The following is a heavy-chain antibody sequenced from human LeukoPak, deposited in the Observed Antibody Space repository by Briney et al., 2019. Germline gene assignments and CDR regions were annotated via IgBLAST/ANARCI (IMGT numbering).Heavy chain of an antibody. Sequence: SETLSLTCTVSGGSISSYYWSWIRQPAGKGLEWIARVDVGGATNYNPSLKSRVSISVDPSKNQFSLKVTSVTAADTALYFCAGGPSSLELLKTWGQEPWSPSPQ. CDR2: VDVGGAT. CDR3: AGGPSSLELLKT. V-gene: IGHV4-4*07. CDR1: GGSISSYY. J-gene: IGHJ5*01. D-gene: IGHD1-7*01.